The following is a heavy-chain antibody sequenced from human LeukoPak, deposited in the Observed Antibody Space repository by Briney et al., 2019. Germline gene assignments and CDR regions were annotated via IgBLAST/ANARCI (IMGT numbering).Heavy chain of an antibody. D-gene: IGHD6-19*01. CDR2: FDPEDGET. V-gene: IGHV1-24*01. Sequence: ASVKVSCKGSGYTLTELSMHWVRQAPGKGLEWMGGFDPEDGETIYAQKFQGRVTMTEDTSTDTAYMELSSLRSEDTAVYYCATERGHSSGVNWFDPWGQGTLVTVSS. CDR1: GYTLTELS. J-gene: IGHJ5*02. CDR3: ATERGHSSGVNWFDP.